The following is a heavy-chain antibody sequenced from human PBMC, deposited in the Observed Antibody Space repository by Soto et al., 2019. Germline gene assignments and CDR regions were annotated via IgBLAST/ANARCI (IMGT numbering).Heavy chain of an antibody. V-gene: IGHV3-48*02. D-gene: IGHD3-22*01. J-gene: IGHJ6*02. Sequence: EVQLVESGGGLVQPGGSLRLSCAASGFTFSSYSMNWVRQAPGKGLEWVSYISSSSSTIYYADSVKGRFTISRDNAKNSLYLQMNSLRDEDTAVYYCARDYYDSSGYYFHYYYGMDVWGQGTTVTVSS. CDR3: ARDYYDSSGYYFHYYYGMDV. CDR1: GFTFSSYS. CDR2: ISSSSSTI.